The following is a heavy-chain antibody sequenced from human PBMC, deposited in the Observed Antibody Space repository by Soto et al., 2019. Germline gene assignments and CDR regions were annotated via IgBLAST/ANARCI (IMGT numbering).Heavy chain of an antibody. J-gene: IGHJ4*02. Sequence: GGSLRLSCAASGFTFSSYSMNWVRQAPGKGLEWVSYISSSSDTIYYADFVKGRFTISRDNSKNTLYLQMNSLRAEDTAVYYCAKDRHRSGSPHPFDYWGQGTLVTVSS. CDR3: AKDRHRSGSPHPFDY. D-gene: IGHD3-22*01. CDR1: GFTFSSYS. CDR2: ISSSSDTI. V-gene: IGHV3-48*01.